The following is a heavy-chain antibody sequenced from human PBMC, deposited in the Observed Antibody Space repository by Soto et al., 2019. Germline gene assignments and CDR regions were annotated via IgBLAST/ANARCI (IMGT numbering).Heavy chain of an antibody. CDR1: GYTFTSYY. CDR3: ARDTPGLGGVISYYFDY. J-gene: IGHJ4*02. V-gene: IGHV1-46*03. CDR2: INPSGGST. Sequence: ASVKVSCKASGYTFTSYYMHWVRQAPGQGLEWMGIINPSGGSTSYAQKFQGRVTMTRDTSTSTVCMELSSLRSEDTAVYYCARDTPGLGGVISYYFDYWGQGTLVIVSS. D-gene: IGHD3-16*01.